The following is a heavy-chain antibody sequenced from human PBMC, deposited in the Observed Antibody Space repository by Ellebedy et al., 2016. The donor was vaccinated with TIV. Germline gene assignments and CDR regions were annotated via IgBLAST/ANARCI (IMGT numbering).Heavy chain of an antibody. J-gene: IGHJ4*02. D-gene: IGHD3-22*01. V-gene: IGHV3-23*01. CDR2: ISHTGTRT. CDR3: AKGRGGGSDSSAPRYYFDY. CDR1: GFTLHRYA. Sequence: PGGSLRLSCAASGFTLHRYAMSWVRQAPGKGLEWVLTISHTGTRTYYANSVDGRFIISRDNSKKTLYLQINSLRGEDTAVYYCAKGRGGGSDSSAPRYYFDYWGLGTLVTVSS.